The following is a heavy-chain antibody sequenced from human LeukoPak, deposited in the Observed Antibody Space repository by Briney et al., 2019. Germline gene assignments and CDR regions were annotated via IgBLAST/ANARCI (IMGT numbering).Heavy chain of an antibody. CDR2: IYYSGST. V-gene: IGHV4-59*12. D-gene: IGHD3-22*01. CDR3: ARDRLYYYDSSGYDAFDI. J-gene: IGHJ3*02. Sequence: PSETLSLTCTVSGGSISSYYWSWIRQPPGKGLEWIGYIYYSGSTNYNPSLKSRVTISVDTSKNQFSLKLSSVTAADTAVYYCARDRLYYYDSSGYDAFDIWGQGTMVTVSS. CDR1: GGSISSYY.